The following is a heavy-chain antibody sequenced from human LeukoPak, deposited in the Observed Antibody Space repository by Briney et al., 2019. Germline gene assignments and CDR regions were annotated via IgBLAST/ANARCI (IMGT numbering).Heavy chain of an antibody. Sequence: GGSLRLSCTASGGTFSSYSRNWCRQAPRGGRQGFSCISSSSGYIYYAESLKGRFTISRDNAKNSLYLQMNSLTAEDTAVCYCARARAGDFDYWGQGTLVTVSS. D-gene: IGHD3-10*01. J-gene: IGHJ4*02. CDR1: GGTFSSYS. CDR2: ISSSSGYI. V-gene: IGHV3-21*06. CDR3: ARARAGDFDY.